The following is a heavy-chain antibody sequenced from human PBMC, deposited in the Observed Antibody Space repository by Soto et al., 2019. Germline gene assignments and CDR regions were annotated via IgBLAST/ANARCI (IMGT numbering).Heavy chain of an antibody. J-gene: IGHJ4*02. CDR2: IIPILGIA. V-gene: IGHV1-69*02. D-gene: IGHD6-19*01. CDR1: GGTFSSYT. Sequence: SVKVSCKASGGTFSSYTISWVRQAPGQGFEWMGRIIPILGIANYAQKFQGRVTITADKSTSTAYLQWSSLKASDTAMYYCAKQYSSGWYVFDDYFDYWGQGTLVTVSS. CDR3: AKQYSSGWYVFDDYFDY.